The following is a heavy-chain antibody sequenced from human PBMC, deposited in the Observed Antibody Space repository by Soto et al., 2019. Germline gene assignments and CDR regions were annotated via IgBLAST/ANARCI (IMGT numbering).Heavy chain of an antibody. CDR1: GGSISSGGYY. D-gene: IGHD3-22*01. Sequence: PSETLSLTCTVSGGSISSGGYYWSWIRQHPGKGLEWIGYIYYSGSTYYNPSLKSRVTISVDTSKNQFSLKLSSVTAADTAVYYCARSGYYYDSSGATNDYWGQGTLVTVSS. V-gene: IGHV4-31*03. CDR3: ARSGYYYDSSGATNDY. CDR2: IYYSGST. J-gene: IGHJ4*02.